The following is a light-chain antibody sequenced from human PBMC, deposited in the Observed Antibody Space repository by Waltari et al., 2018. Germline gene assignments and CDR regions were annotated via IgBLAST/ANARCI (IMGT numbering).Light chain of an antibody. Sequence: EIVMTQSPATLSVSPGERATPSCRASQSVSSNLPWYQQKPGQAPRLLTYGASTRATGIPARFSGSGSGTEFTLTISSLQSEDFAVYYCQQYNNWPPLTFGGGTKVEIK. CDR3: QQYNNWPPLT. CDR2: GAS. J-gene: IGKJ4*01. CDR1: QSVSSN. V-gene: IGKV3D-15*01.